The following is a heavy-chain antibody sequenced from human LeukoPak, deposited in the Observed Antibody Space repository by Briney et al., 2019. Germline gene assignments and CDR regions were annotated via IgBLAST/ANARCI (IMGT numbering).Heavy chain of an antibody. J-gene: IGHJ4*02. CDR3: AKDSYGSGTLYSFDS. CDR2: LSWDSSRI. V-gene: IGHV3-9*01. D-gene: IGHD3-10*01. Sequence: GGSLRLSCLAAGFTFDDYAMHWVRQAPGKGLEWVSGLSWDSSRIGYADSVKGRFTISRDNAKNSVYLQMHSLRAEDTAFYYCAKDSYGSGTLYSFDSWGQGTLVTVSS. CDR1: GFTFDDYA.